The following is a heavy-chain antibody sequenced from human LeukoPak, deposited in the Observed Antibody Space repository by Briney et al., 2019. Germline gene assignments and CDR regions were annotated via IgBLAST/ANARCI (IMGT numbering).Heavy chain of an antibody. V-gene: IGHV4-30-4*01. CDR3: ARQDHYDRSGYYAY. Sequence: SETLSLTCTVSGVSISRGDYYWSWIRQPPGKGLEWIGYIYYGGNTYYNPSLKSRVTISEDTSKNQFSLKLTSVTAADTAVYYCARQDHYDRSGYYAYWGQGTLVTVSS. CDR1: GVSISRGDYY. D-gene: IGHD3-3*01. CDR2: IYYGGNT. J-gene: IGHJ4*02.